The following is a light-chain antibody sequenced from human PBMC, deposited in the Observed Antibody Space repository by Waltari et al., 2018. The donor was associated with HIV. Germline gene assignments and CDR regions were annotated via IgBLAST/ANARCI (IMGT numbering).Light chain of an antibody. Sequence: SYVPTQPPSVPVAPGQTARILCGGNRIGRKSGHCYQQKPGQSPVLVVYNGSDRPSGIPELFSGSNSGNTATLTITRVEAGDESDYSCHVWDRGTDHHVFGTGTKVTVL. V-gene: IGLV3-21*02. CDR2: NGS. CDR3: HVWDRGTDHHV. CDR1: RIGRKS. J-gene: IGLJ1*01.